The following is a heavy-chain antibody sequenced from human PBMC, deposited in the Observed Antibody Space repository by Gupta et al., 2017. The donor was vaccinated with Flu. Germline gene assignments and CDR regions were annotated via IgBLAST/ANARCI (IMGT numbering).Heavy chain of an antibody. CDR1: GVTFSHFE. J-gene: IGHJ5*02. D-gene: IGHD2-21*01. V-gene: IGHV3-48*03. Sequence: EVQPVESEGGLVQPGGSLRLSCAGSGVTFSHFEMNWVRQAPGKGLEWVSYISSRVTTIYYADSVKGRFTISRDNAKNSLSLQMNSLRAEDTAVYYCASNSASYGGWWGSWGQGTLVTVSS. CDR2: ISSRVTTI. CDR3: ASNSASYGGWWGS.